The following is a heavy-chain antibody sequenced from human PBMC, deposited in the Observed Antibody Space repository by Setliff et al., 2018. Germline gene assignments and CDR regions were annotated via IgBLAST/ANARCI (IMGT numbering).Heavy chain of an antibody. J-gene: IGHJ6*02. CDR2: IYYSGST. Sequence: SETLSLTCTVSGGSISSGDYYWGWIRQPPGKGLEWIGYIYYSGSTYYNPSLKSRVTISVDTSKNQFSLKLSSVTAADTAVYYCARGGEGALGIPYYGMDVWGQGTTVTVSS. V-gene: IGHV4-30-4*08. CDR1: GGSISSGDYY. CDR3: ARGGEGALGIPYYGMDV. D-gene: IGHD2-21*01.